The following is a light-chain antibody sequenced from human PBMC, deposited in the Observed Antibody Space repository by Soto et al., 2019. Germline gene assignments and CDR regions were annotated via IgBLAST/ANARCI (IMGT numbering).Light chain of an antibody. J-gene: IGKJ3*01. CDR2: WAY. Sequence: DIVMTQSPDSLAVSRGERATINCKSSQSVLYSPNNKNYLAWYQQKPGQPPKLLIYWAYTRESGVPDRLSGSGSGTDFTLTISSLQAEDVAVYYCQQYYSTPFTFGPGTKVDIK. V-gene: IGKV4-1*01. CDR1: QSVLYSPNNKNY. CDR3: QQYYSTPFT.